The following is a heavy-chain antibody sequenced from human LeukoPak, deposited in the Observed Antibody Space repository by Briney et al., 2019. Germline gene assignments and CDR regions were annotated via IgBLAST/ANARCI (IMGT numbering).Heavy chain of an antibody. CDR1: GGSISSGDYY. CDR3: ARGAYYYGSGSYYNGLDY. V-gene: IGHV4-30-4*01. J-gene: IGHJ4*02. D-gene: IGHD3-10*01. Sequence: PSQTLSLTCTVSGGSISSGDYYWSWIRQPPGKGLEWIGYIYYSGSTYYNPSLKSRVTISVDTSKNQFSLKLSSVTAADTAVYYCARGAYYYGSGSYYNGLDYWGQGTLVTVSS. CDR2: IYYSGST.